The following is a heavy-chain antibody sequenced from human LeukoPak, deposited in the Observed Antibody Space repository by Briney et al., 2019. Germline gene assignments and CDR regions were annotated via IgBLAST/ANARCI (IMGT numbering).Heavy chain of an antibody. D-gene: IGHD1-1*01. CDR2: INHSGSN. Sequence: SETLSLTCAVYGGSFSSYYWSWIRQPPGKGLEWVGEINHSGSNNYNPSIKSRVTISVDTSKNQFSLKLSSGTAADTAVYYCARGRKLPALDFDDWGQGTLVTVSS. V-gene: IGHV4-34*01. CDR1: GGSFSSYY. CDR3: ARGRKLPALDFDD. J-gene: IGHJ4*02.